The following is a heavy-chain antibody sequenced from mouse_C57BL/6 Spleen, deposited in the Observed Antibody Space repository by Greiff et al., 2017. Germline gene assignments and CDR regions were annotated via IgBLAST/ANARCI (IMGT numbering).Heavy chain of an antibody. CDR3: ARSGTTVVATRYFDV. D-gene: IGHD1-1*01. Sequence: QVQLQQSGAELVKPGASVKISCKASGYAFSSYWMNWVKQRPGQGLEWIGQIYPGDGDTNYNGKFKGKDTLTADKSSSTAYMQLSSLTSEDSAVYFCARSGTTVVATRYFDVWGTGTTVTVSS. J-gene: IGHJ1*03. CDR1: GYAFSSYW. CDR2: IYPGDGDT. V-gene: IGHV1-80*01.